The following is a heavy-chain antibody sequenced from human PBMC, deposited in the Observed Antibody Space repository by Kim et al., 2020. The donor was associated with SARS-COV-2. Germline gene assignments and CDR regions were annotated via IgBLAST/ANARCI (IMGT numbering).Heavy chain of an antibody. V-gene: IGHV3-74*01. CDR3: ASDLSGAADY. D-gene: IGHD3-10*01. Sequence: STKNYADSVGGRFTISRDNAENTLFLQMSSLTAEDTAVYYCASDLSGAADYWGQGTLVTVSS. CDR2: STK. J-gene: IGHJ4*02.